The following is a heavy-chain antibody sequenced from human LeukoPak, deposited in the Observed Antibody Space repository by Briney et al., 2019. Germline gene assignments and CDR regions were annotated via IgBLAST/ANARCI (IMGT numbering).Heavy chain of an antibody. CDR3: AREKGWVYYYDY. D-gene: IGHD1-26*01. CDR2: ISYDGSNK. V-gene: IGHV3-30-3*01. J-gene: IGHJ4*02. CDR1: GFTFSSYA. Sequence: GGSLRLSCAASGFTFSSYAMHWVRQAPGKGLEWVAVISYDGSNKYYADSVKGRFTISRDNSKNTLYLQMNSLRAEDTAVYYCAREKGWVYYYDYWGQGTLVTVSS.